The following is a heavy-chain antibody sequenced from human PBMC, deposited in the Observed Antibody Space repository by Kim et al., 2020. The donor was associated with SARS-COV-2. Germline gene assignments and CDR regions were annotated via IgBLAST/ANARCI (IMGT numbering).Heavy chain of an antibody. CDR2: FGSNTNVV. CDR3: TKDVEAGGAKF. V-gene: IGHV3-9*01. J-gene: IGHJ4*02. Sequence: GGSLRLSCTASTFLFDVHALHWVRQGPGKGLEWVAGFGSNTNVVDYADSVKGRFTISTDDAKNSLYLQLNSLRPEDTALYFCTKDVEAGGAKFWGQGALVTVPS. CDR1: TFLFDVHA. D-gene: IGHD3-10*01.